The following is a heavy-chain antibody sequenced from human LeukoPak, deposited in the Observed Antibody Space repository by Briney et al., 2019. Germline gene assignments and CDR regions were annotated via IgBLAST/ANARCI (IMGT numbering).Heavy chain of an antibody. J-gene: IGHJ6*03. D-gene: IGHD2-2*01. CDR2: MNPNSGNT. Sequence: GASVTVSCKASGYTFTSYDINWVRQATGQGLEWMGWMNPNSGNTGYAQKFQGRVTITRNTSISTAYMELSSLRSEDTAVYYCARAEVVVVVPAASYYYYYMDVWGKGTTVTVSS. CDR1: GYTFTSYD. V-gene: IGHV1-8*03. CDR3: ARAEVVVVVPAASYYYYYMDV.